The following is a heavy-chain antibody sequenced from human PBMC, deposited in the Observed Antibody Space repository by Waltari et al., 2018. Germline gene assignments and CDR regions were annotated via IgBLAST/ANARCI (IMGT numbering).Heavy chain of an antibody. CDR1: GGSISSYY. CDR2: IYYSGST. V-gene: IGHV4-59*01. CDR3: AKMVRDYYYMDV. Sequence: QVQLQESGPGLVKPSETLSLTCTVSGGSISSYYWSWIRQPPGKGLEWIGYIYYSGSTNYNPSLKSRGTISVDTSKNQFSLKLSSVTAADTAVYYCAKMVRDYYYMDVWGKGTTVTVSS. J-gene: IGHJ6*03. D-gene: IGHD3-10*01.